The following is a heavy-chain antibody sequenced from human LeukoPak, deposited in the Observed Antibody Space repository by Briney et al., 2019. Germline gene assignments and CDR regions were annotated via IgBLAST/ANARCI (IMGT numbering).Heavy chain of an antibody. V-gene: IGHV1-69*13. Sequence: SVKVSCKASGGAFSSYAISWVRQAPGQGLEWMGGIIPIFGTANYAQKFQGRVTITADESTSTAYMELSSLRSEDTAVYYCARIVTHDYGDLDYWGQGPLVTASS. D-gene: IGHD4-17*01. CDR1: GGAFSSYA. CDR3: ARIVTHDYGDLDY. CDR2: IIPIFGTA. J-gene: IGHJ4*02.